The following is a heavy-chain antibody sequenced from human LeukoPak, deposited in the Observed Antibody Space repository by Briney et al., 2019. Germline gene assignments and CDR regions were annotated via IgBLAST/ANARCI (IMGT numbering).Heavy chain of an antibody. J-gene: IGHJ4*02. Sequence: SETLSLTCTVSGGSISNYYWSWIRQPAGKGLEWIGRIYTSGSTNYNPSLKSRVTMSVDTSKNQFSLKLSSVTAADTAVYYCARERRGRSRYYFDYWGQGTLVTVSS. CDR3: ARERRGRSRYYFDY. V-gene: IGHV4-4*07. CDR1: GGSISNYY. CDR2: IYTSGST. D-gene: IGHD3-10*01.